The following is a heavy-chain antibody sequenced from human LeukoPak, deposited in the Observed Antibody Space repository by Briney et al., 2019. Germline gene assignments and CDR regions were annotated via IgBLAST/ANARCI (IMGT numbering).Heavy chain of an antibody. V-gene: IGHV3-43*02. CDR2: IGGNGGYT. Sequence: EGPLSLSCGAFGITTNDYAIYWGHQVPGNGLERGTLIGGNGGYTYSADSVNGRFTISRDNSKNSLYLHMNSLRTADTALSYCARYIYSWPSRHFVYWGQGTLVTVSS. CDR3: ARYIYSWPSRHFVY. D-gene: IGHD2-15*01. J-gene: IGHJ4*02. CDR1: GITTNDYA.